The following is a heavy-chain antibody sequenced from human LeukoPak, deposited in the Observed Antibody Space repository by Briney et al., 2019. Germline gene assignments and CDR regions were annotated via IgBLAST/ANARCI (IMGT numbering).Heavy chain of an antibody. CDR2: INPNSGGT. Sequence: GASVKVSCKASGYTFTGYYMHWVRQAPGQGLEWMGWINPNSGGTNYAQKFQGRVTVTRDTSISTAYMELSRLRSDDTAVYYCARGGRGPRYSSSWYLGYWGQGTLVTVSS. V-gene: IGHV1-2*02. CDR3: ARGGRGPRYSSSWYLGY. D-gene: IGHD6-13*01. J-gene: IGHJ4*02. CDR1: GYTFTGYY.